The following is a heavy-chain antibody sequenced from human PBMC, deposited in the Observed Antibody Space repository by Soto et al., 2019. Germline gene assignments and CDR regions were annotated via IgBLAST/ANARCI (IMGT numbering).Heavy chain of an antibody. CDR2: ISRSGSTM. Sequence: PGGSLRLSCAASGFTFSSYEMNWVRQAPGKGLEWVSYISRSGSTMYYGDSVKGRFTISRDNAKNSLYLQMNSLRAEDTAVYYCVRRYCSSTSCTFDFWGQGALGTVSS. V-gene: IGHV3-48*03. D-gene: IGHD2-2*01. J-gene: IGHJ4*02. CDR3: VRRYCSSTSCTFDF. CDR1: GFTFSSYE.